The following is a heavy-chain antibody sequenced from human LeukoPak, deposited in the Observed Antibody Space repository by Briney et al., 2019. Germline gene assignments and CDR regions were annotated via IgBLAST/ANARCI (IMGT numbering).Heavy chain of an antibody. J-gene: IGHJ3*02. CDR3: ATVDYGDFDAFDI. D-gene: IGHD4-17*01. V-gene: IGHV1-69*05. CDR2: IIPIFGTA. CDR1: GGTFSSYA. Sequence: SVKVSCKASGGTFSSYAISWVRQAPGQGLEWMGGIIPIFGTANYAQKFQGRVTITTDESTSTAYMELSSLRSEDTAVYYCATVDYGDFDAFDIWGQGTMVTVSS.